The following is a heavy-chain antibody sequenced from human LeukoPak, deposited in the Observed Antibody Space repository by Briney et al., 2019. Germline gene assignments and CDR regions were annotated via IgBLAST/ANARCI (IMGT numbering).Heavy chain of an antibody. V-gene: IGHV3-7*04. CDR2: IKEDGNEK. CDR1: GFTFSSYW. CDR3: ARAGRYFVH. J-gene: IGHJ4*02. Sequence: GSLRLSCAASGFTFSSYWMTWVRQPPGKGLEWVANIKEDGNEKYYVDSVKGRFTISRDNAKNSPYLQMNSLRAEDTAVYYCARAGRYFVHWGQGTLVTVSS.